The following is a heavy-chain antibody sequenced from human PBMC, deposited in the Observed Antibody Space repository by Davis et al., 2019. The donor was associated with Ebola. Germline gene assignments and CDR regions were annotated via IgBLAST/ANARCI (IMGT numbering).Heavy chain of an antibody. CDR3: AKDVSTRSHSMVRGVYYYYGMDV. Sequence: GESLKISCAASGFTFDDYGMSWVRQAPGKGLEWVSGINWNGGSTGYADSVKGRFTISRDNSKNTLYLQMNSLRAEDTAVYYCAKDVSTRSHSMVRGVYYYYGMDVWGQGTTVTVSS. CDR1: GFTFDDYG. D-gene: IGHD3-10*01. V-gene: IGHV3-20*04. J-gene: IGHJ6*02. CDR2: INWNGGST.